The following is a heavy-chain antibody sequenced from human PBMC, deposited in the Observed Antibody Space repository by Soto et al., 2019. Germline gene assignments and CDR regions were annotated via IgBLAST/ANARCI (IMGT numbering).Heavy chain of an antibody. Sequence: QVQLVESGGGVVQPGRSLRLSCAASGFTFSSYGMHWVRQAPGKGLEWVAVISYDGSNKYYADSVKGRFTISRDNSKNTLYLQMNSLRAEDMAVYCCAPWFGAFDYWGQGTLVTVSS. J-gene: IGHJ4*02. CDR2: ISYDGSNK. CDR3: APWFGAFDY. D-gene: IGHD3-10*01. V-gene: IGHV3-30*03. CDR1: GFTFSSYG.